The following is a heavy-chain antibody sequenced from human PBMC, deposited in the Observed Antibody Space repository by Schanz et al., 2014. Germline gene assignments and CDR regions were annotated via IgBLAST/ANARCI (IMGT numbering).Heavy chain of an antibody. CDR3: AKAKSGAHGAFDI. J-gene: IGHJ3*02. Sequence: VQLPGSEVGFVHPVGSLRLSCAASGFTFSSYAMTWVRQAPGKGLDWVSAISGSGGSTYYADSVKGRFIISRDNSKNNSKNTLYVQMNSLRAEDTAVYYCAKAKSGAHGAFDIWGEGTIGDVSS. CDR1: GFTFSSYA. CDR2: ISGSGGST. D-gene: IGHD3-10*01. V-gene: IGHV3-23*01.